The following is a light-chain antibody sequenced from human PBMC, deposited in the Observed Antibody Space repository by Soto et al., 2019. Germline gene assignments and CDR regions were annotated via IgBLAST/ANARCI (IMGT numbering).Light chain of an antibody. CDR2: VVT. V-gene: IGLV2-14*01. CDR3: QSYDSSLSGYV. Sequence: QSALTQPASVSGSPGQSITISCTGTSSDIGGYNYVSWYQQHPGKAPKLMIYVVTRRPSGVSNRFPGSKSGTSASLAITGLQAEDEADYYCQSYDSSLSGYVFGTGTKVTVL. CDR1: SSDIGGYNY. J-gene: IGLJ1*01.